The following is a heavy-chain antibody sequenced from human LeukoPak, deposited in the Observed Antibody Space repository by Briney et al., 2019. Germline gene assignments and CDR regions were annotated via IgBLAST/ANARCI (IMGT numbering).Heavy chain of an antibody. CDR1: GGSIGSYY. D-gene: IGHD2-21*02. J-gene: IGHJ4*02. Sequence: SETLSLTCTVSGGSIGSYYWSWIRQPPGKGLEWIGYIYYSGSTNYNPSLKSRVTISVDTSKNQFSLKLSSVTAADTAVYYCARAYCGGDCPIDYWGQGTLVTVSS. CDR3: ARAYCGGDCPIDY. V-gene: IGHV4-59*01. CDR2: IYYSGST.